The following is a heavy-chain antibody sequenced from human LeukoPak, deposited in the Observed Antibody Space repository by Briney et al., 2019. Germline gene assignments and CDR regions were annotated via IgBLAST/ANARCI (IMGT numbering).Heavy chain of an antibody. CDR3: AKELGASGSYYTLAD. J-gene: IGHJ4*02. D-gene: IGHD3-10*01. V-gene: IGHV3-23*01. CDR1: GLTFSSYG. Sequence: GGFLRLSCAASGLTFSSYGMSWVRQPPGKGLEWVSGISGSGGSTSYADSVKGRFTISRDNSENTLYLQMNGLRAEDTALYYCAKELGASGSYYTLADWGQGTLVTVSS. CDR2: ISGSGGST.